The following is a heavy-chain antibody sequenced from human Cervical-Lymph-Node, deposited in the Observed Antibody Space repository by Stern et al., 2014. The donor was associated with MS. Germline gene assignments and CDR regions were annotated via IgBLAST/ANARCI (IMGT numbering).Heavy chain of an antibody. V-gene: IGHV5-51*01. J-gene: IGHJ4*02. CDR2: IFPCDSDT. D-gene: IGHD3-10*01. CDR3: GREVALTAGLLEF. Sequence: EVQLVESGAEVKKPGASLKIACKGYGYSFSSYWIAWVRQMPGKGLEWMGMIFPCDSDTRYGPSFEGQVTISVATPTSTAYLHWRSLKASDTARYYCGREVALTAGLLEFWGQGTQVIVS. CDR1: GYSFSSYW.